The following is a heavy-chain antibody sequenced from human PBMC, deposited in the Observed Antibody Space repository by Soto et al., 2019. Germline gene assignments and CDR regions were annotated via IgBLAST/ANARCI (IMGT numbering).Heavy chain of an antibody. CDR3: AKRRYYDYLDNWFDP. V-gene: IGHV3-30*18. Sequence: PGGSLRLSCAASGFTFSSYGMHWVRQAPGKGLEWVAVISYDGSNKYYADSVKGRFTISRDNSKNTLYLQMNSLRAEDTAVYYCAKRRYYDYLDNWFDPWGQGTLVTVSS. CDR1: GFTFSSYG. D-gene: IGHD3-3*01. J-gene: IGHJ5*02. CDR2: ISYDGSNK.